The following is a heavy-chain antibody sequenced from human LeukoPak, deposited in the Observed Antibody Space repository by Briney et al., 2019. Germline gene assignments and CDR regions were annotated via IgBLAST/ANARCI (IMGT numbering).Heavy chain of an antibody. CDR1: GFTFSSYW. V-gene: IGHV3-7*01. CDR3: ARDLGYYDSSGRIGAPFDY. J-gene: IGHJ4*02. CDR2: IKQDGSDK. Sequence: PGGSLRLSCAASGFTFSSYWMSWVRQAPGKGREWVANIKQDGSDKCYVDSVNGRFTISRDNAKTSLYLQMNSLRAEDTAVSYCARDLGYYDSSGRIGAPFDYWGQGTLVTVSS. D-gene: IGHD3-22*01.